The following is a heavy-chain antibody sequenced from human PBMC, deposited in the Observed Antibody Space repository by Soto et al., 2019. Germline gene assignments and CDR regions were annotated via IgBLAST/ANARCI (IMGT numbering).Heavy chain of an antibody. CDR2: ISTDGTEK. CDR1: GFTFSSYV. J-gene: IGHJ3*02. V-gene: IGHV3-30*14. D-gene: IGHD1-1*01. Sequence: VQLVESGGGVAQPGESLRLSWVASGFTFSSYVIHWLRQAPGKGLEWVALISTDGTEKHYPGSVRGRFTISRDNSKNXLYLPVNSVRTEDTAVYYCVKDAGTLPSVMNYPSDIWGQGATVTVSS. CDR3: VKDAGTLPSVMNYPSDI.